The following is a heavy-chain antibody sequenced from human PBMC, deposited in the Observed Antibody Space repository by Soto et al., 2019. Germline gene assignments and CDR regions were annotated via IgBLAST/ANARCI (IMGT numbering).Heavy chain of an antibody. V-gene: IGHV1-3*01. CDR2: INAGNGNT. CDR3: ARSPCPYCGGDCFHWFDP. Sequence: QVQLVQSGPEVRKPGASVKVSCKASGYTFINYAIYWVRQAPGQRLECMGWINAGNGNTKYSQKFQGRVNINRDTSASTAYMELSSLRSEETAAYYCARSPCPYCGGDCFHWFDPWGQGTLVTVSS. D-gene: IGHD2-21*02. CDR1: GYTFINYA. J-gene: IGHJ5*02.